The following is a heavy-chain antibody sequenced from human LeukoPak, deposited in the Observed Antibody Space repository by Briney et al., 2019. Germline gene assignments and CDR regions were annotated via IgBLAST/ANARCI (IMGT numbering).Heavy chain of an antibody. J-gene: IGHJ4*02. D-gene: IGHD5-24*01. CDR3: AADYHDYNTFDY. Sequence: SVKVSCKASGFTFSSSAVQWVRQARGQRLEWIGWIAVGSGNTNYAQRFQDRVTITRDMSTRTAYMELTSLRSEDTAVCYCAADYHDYNTFDYWGQGTLVTVSS. CDR1: GFTFSSSA. V-gene: IGHV1-58*01. CDR2: IAVGSGNT.